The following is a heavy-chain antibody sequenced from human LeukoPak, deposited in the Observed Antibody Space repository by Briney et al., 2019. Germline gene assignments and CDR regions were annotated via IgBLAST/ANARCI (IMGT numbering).Heavy chain of an antibody. D-gene: IGHD3-3*01. CDR3: AKGYDFWSGKDDY. Sequence: GGSLRLSCTASGCSFSSYAMSWVRQAPGKGLEWVSSISGSGGGTFYADSVEGRFTISRDNSKNTLYLQMNSLRAEDTALYYCAKGYDFWSGKDDYWGQGTLVTVSS. V-gene: IGHV3-23*01. CDR1: GCSFSSYA. CDR2: ISGSGGGT. J-gene: IGHJ4*02.